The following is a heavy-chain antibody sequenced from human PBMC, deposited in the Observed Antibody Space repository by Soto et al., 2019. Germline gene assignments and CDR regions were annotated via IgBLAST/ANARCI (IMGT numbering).Heavy chain of an antibody. CDR3: ARAWGIAAAGHYYYCGMDV. CDR2: IIPIFGTA. J-gene: IGHJ6*02. CDR1: AGTFSSYA. Sequence: QVQLVQSGAEAKRPGSSVKVSCKASAGTFSSYAISWVRQAPGQGLEWMGGIIPIFGTANYAQKFQGRVTITADESTSTAYMELSSLRSEDTAVYYCARAWGIAAAGHYYYCGMDVWGQGTTVTVSS. D-gene: IGHD6-13*01. V-gene: IGHV1-69*01.